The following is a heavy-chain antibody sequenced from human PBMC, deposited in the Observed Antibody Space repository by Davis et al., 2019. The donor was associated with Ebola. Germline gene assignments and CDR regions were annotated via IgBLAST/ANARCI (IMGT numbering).Heavy chain of an antibody. V-gene: IGHV3-23*01. D-gene: IGHD2-2*01. CDR1: GFTFSSYA. Sequence: GGSLRLSCAASGFTFSSYAMSWVRQAPGKGLEWLSATSCSGGSTYYADSVKGRFTISRDNSKNTLYLQMNSLRAEDTAVYYCAVRGIVVVPAATLDYYYYGMDVWSQGTTVTVSS. J-gene: IGHJ6*02. CDR3: AVRGIVVVPAATLDYYYYGMDV. CDR2: TSCSGGST.